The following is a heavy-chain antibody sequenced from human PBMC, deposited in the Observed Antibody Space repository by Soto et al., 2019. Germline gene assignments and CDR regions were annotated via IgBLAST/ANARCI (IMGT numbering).Heavy chain of an antibody. CDR1: GFTFSSYG. Sequence: GGSLRLSCAASGFTFSSYGMNWVRQAPGKGLEWVSYISSSGSTIYYADSVKGRFTISRDNAKNSLYLQMNSLRAEDTAVYYCARHVLRYFDWLYYYYYGMDVWGQGTTVTVSS. V-gene: IGHV3-48*03. CDR2: ISSSGSTI. D-gene: IGHD3-9*01. J-gene: IGHJ6*02. CDR3: ARHVLRYFDWLYYYYYGMDV.